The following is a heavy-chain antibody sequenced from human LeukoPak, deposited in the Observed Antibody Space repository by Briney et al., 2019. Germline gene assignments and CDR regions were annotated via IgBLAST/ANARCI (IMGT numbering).Heavy chain of an antibody. J-gene: IGHJ3*02. CDR2: IYHSGNT. CDR3: AREQDYDSSGYYYVLTFDI. D-gene: IGHD3-22*01. V-gene: IGHV4-38-2*02. CDR1: GHSISSGYY. Sequence: PSETLSLTCGVSGHSISSGYYWGWIRQPPGKGLEWIVSIYHSGNTYYNPVLKSRVTISVDTSKNQFSLKLSSVTAADTAVYYCAREQDYDSSGYYYVLTFDIWGQGTMVTVSS.